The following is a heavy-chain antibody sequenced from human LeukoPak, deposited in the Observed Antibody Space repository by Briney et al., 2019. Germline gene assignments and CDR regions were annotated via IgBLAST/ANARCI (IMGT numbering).Heavy chain of an antibody. CDR1: GGSISTFY. J-gene: IGHJ4*02. Sequence: SGTLSLTCTVSGGSISTFYWSWIRQPPGKGLEWIGYIYYSGSTNYNPSLRSRLTISVDTSKNQFSLKLSSVTAADTAVYYCARHYVFVYGGSSFDYWGQGTLVTVSS. CDR2: IYYSGST. D-gene: IGHD2-8*01. V-gene: IGHV4-59*08. CDR3: ARHYVFVYGGSSFDY.